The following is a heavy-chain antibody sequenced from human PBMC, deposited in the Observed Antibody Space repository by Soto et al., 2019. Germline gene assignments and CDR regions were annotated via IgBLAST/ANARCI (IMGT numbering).Heavy chain of an antibody. J-gene: IGHJ4*02. CDR2: FDTEDGET. CDR3: APGPTVGDDY. Sequence: VQLVQSGAEVKKPGASVKVSCKVSGYTLTELSMHWVRQAPGKGLEWMGGFDTEDGETIYAQKCQRRVTMTEDTSTDTAYMGLSRLRSEDTAGYYCAPGPTVGDDYWGQGTLVTVSS. V-gene: IGHV1-24*01. D-gene: IGHD3-10*01. CDR1: GYTLTELS.